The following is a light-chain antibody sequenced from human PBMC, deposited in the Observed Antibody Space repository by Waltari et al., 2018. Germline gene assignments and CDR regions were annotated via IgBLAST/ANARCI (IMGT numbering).Light chain of an antibody. CDR3: QHGNTFPLT. J-gene: IGKJ4*01. CDR2: AAT. V-gene: IGKV1-12*01. Sequence: DIQMTQSPSSVSASLGDRVTITCRASQDISTWLAWYQQKPGKAPTLLIYAATSLQSGVPSRFRGSGSGTDFTLTISSLQPEDFATYYCQHGNTFPLTFGGGTKVEIK. CDR1: QDISTW.